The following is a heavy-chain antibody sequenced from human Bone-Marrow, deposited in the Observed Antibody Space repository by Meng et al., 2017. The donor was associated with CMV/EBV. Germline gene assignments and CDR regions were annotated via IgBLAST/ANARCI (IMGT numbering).Heavy chain of an antibody. CDR2: ISYDGSNK. CDR3: ARDHQTWITVVVVAAWYYYGMDV. D-gene: IGHD2-15*01. CDR1: GFTLNNYD. V-gene: IGHV3-30*19. J-gene: IGHJ6*02. Sequence: GGSLRLSCTASGFTLNNYDIHWVRQAPGKGLEWVAVISYDGSNKYYADSVKGRFTISRDNSKNTLYLQMNSLRAEDTAVYYCARDHQTWITVVVVAAWYYYGMDVWGQGTTVTVSS.